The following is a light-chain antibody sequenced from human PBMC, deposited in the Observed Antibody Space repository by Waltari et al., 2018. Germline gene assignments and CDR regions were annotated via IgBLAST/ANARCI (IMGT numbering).Light chain of an antibody. J-gene: IGKJ4*01. V-gene: IGKV3-15*01. CDR1: QSVSIK. Sequence: EIVMTQSPGTLSVSPGEGATLSCRASQSVSIKVAWYPQRPGQAPRLPIFGASTRATGIPARFSGSESGTEFTLTISSLQSEDSGVYFCQQYTTRPLTFGGGTKVEI. CDR3: QQYTTRPLT. CDR2: GAS.